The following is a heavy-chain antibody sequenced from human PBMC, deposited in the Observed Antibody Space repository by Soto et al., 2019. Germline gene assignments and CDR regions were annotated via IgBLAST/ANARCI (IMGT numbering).Heavy chain of an antibody. Sequence: TLSLTCTVSGGSISSSSHYWDWIRQPPGKGLEWIGSVFYSGTPYYNPSLKSRVIISVDTSKNQFSLKLSSVSAADTAVYYCARQVAPYNWFDPWGQGTLVTVSS. CDR1: GGSISSSSHY. CDR2: VFYSGTP. CDR3: ARQVAPYNWFDP. J-gene: IGHJ5*02. V-gene: IGHV4-39*01.